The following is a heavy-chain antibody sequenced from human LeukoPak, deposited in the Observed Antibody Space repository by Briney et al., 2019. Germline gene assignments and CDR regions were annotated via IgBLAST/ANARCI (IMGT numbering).Heavy chain of an antibody. CDR2: ISYDGSNK. V-gene: IGHV3-30*18. D-gene: IGHD6-6*01. CDR1: GFTFSSYG. Sequence: PGGSLRLSCAASGFTFSSYGMHWVRQAPGKGLEWVAVISYDGSNKYYADSVKGRFTISRDNSKNTLYLQMNSLRAEDTAVYYCAKDWRQYSSSGGYWGQGTLVTVSS. J-gene: IGHJ4*02. CDR3: AKDWRQYSSSGGY.